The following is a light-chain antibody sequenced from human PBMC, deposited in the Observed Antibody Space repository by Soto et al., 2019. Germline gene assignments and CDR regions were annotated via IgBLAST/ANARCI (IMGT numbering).Light chain of an antibody. V-gene: IGLV2-23*02. Sequence: QSVLTQPASVSGSPGQSITISCTGTSSDVGSYNLVSCYQQHPGKAPKLMIYGVSKRPSGVSDRFSGSKSGDTASLTIAGLQAEDEADYYCCAYAGVGTFYVFGTGTKLTVL. CDR3: CAYAGVGTFYV. CDR1: SSDVGSYNL. J-gene: IGLJ1*01. CDR2: GVS.